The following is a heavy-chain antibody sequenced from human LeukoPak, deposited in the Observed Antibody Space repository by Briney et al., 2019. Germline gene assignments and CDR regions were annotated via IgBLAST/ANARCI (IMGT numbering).Heavy chain of an antibody. CDR3: ARRRITRFDS. V-gene: IGHV5-51*01. D-gene: IGHD1-14*01. CDR2: IYPKDSDT. J-gene: IGHJ5*01. Sequence: GESLQISCQGSGGGFTYFWIAWVRPKPGKGLEWMGVIYPKDSDTKYSQSFQGQVTISADKSIATVYLQWSSLEASDTAMYYCARRRITRFDSWGQGSLVTVSS. CDR1: GGGFTYFW.